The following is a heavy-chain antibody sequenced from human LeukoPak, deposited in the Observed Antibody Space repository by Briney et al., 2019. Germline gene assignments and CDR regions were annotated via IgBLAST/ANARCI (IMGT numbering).Heavy chain of an antibody. J-gene: IGHJ3*02. V-gene: IGHV1-69*13. D-gene: IGHD2-2*01. CDR1: GYTFTSYG. CDR3: AREYTRDAFDI. Sequence: SVKVSCKASGYTFTSYGISWVRQAPGQGLEWMGGIIPIFGTANYAQKFQGRVTITADESTSTAYMELSSLRSEDTAVYYCAREYTRDAFDIWGQGTMVTVSS. CDR2: IIPIFGTA.